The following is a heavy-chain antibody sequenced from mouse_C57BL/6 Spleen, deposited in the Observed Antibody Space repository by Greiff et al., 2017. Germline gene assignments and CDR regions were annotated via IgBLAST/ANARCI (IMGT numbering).Heavy chain of an antibody. J-gene: IGHJ2*01. CDR2: IYPYNGVS. D-gene: IGHD2-4*01. CDR3: AVIYYDYDGDYFDY. CDR1: GYSFTGYY. V-gene: IGHV1-31*01. Sequence: EVKLQESGPELVKPGASVKISCKASGYSFTGYYMHWVKQSHGNILDWIGYIYPYNGVSSYNQKFKGKATLTVDKSSSPAYMELRSLTSEDSAVYYCAVIYYDYDGDYFDYWGQGTTLTVSS.